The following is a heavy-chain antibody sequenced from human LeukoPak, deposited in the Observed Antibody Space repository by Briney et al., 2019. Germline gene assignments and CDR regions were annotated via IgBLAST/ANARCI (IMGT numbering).Heavy chain of an antibody. J-gene: IGHJ4*02. CDR3: ARQWAIFSPIDY. CDR2: MYHSGNT. V-gene: IGHV4-38-2*02. Sequence: SETLSLTCTVSGYSISSGYYWGWIRQPPGKGLEWIGSMYHSGNTYYNPSLKSRVTISVDTSKNQFSLKLRSVTAADTAVYYCARQWAIFSPIDYWGQGTLVTVSS. D-gene: IGHD3-9*01. CDR1: GYSISSGYY.